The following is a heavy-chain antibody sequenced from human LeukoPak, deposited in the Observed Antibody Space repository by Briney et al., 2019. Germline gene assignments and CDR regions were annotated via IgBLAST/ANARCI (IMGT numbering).Heavy chain of an antibody. CDR3: AKNLVGATQYYFDY. V-gene: IGHV3-23*01. CDR2: ISGSGGST. J-gene: IGHJ4*02. D-gene: IGHD1-26*01. Sequence: GGSLRLSCAASGFTFSSYAMSWVRQAPGKGLEWVSAISGSGGSTYYADSVKGRFTISRDNSKNTLYLQMNSLRAEDTAVHYCAKNLVGATQYYFDYWGQGTLVTVSS. CDR1: GFTFSSYA.